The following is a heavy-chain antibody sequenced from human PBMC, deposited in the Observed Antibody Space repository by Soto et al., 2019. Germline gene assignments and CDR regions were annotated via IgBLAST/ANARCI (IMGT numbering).Heavy chain of an antibody. Sequence: WGSLRLSCAVSGFTLITFAITFVRHSPWKWLECVSGIVGSGSQIHYADSVKGRFTISKDNSKNTLYLQMDSLRADDTAVYFCAKDAVYNDGLWLMDQWGQGTQVTVS. CDR3: AKDAVYNDGLWLMDQ. CDR1: GFTLITFA. J-gene: IGHJ4*02. D-gene: IGHD2-21*01. V-gene: IGHV3-23*01. CDR2: IVGSGSQI.